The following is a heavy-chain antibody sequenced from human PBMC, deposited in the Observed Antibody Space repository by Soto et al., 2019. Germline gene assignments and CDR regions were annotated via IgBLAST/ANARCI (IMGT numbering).Heavy chain of an antibody. D-gene: IGHD6-13*01. CDR3: ASHYLYSSSWYYFDY. V-gene: IGHV3-48*03. J-gene: IGHJ4*02. CDR1: GFTFSSYE. CDR2: ISSSGSTI. Sequence: GGSLRLSCAASGFTFSSYEMNWVRQAPGKGLEWVSYISSSGSTIYYADSVKGRFTISRDNAKNSLYLQMNSLRAEDTAVYYCASHYLYSSSWYYFDYWGQGTLVTVSS.